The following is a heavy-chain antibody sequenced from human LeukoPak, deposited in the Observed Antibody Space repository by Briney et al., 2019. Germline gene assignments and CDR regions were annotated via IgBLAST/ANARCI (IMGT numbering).Heavy chain of an antibody. CDR1: GFTFSSYA. V-gene: IGHV3-23*01. Sequence: GGSLRLSCVASGFTFSSYALNWVRQTPGKGLEWVSTISGSGASTYYADSVKGRFTISRDNSKNTLYLQMNSLRAEDTAVYYCAKASITMVRGGWFDPWGQGTLVTVSS. D-gene: IGHD3-10*01. CDR3: AKASITMVRGGWFDP. J-gene: IGHJ5*02. CDR2: ISGSGAST.